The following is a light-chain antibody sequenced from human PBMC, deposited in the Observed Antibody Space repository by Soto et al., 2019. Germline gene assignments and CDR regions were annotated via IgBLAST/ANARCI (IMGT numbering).Light chain of an antibody. CDR2: EVN. CDR3: GSYSNTATRV. Sequence: QSALTQPASVSGSPGQSITISCTGSSSDVGGYNFVSWFQQHPGKAPKLIIYEVNNRPSGVSNRFSASKSGNTASLTISGLQAEDEADYYCGSYSNTATRVFGGGTKLTVL. V-gene: IGLV2-14*01. CDR1: SSDVGGYNF. J-gene: IGLJ3*02.